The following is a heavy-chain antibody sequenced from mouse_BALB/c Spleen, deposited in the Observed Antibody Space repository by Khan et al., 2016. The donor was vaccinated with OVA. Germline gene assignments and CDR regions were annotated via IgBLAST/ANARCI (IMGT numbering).Heavy chain of an antibody. Sequence: DLVKPGASVKLSCKASGYTFTSYWINWIKQRPGQGLEWIGRIGPGSSTAYYNDMFKDKATLTVDTSSNTAYIQLSSRSSEDSAVYFCARENYYDRSCYAMDYWGQGTSVTVSA. J-gene: IGHJ4*01. CDR1: GYTFTSYW. V-gene: IGHV1S41*01. D-gene: IGHD1-1*01. CDR2: IGPGSSTA. CDR3: ARENYYDRSCYAMDY.